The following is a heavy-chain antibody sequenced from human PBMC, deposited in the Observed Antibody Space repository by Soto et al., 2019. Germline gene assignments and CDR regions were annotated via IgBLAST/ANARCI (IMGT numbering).Heavy chain of an antibody. J-gene: IGHJ2*01. D-gene: IGHD6-13*01. CDR1: GGTFSSYA. CDR2: IIPIFGTA. Sequence: QVQLVQSGAEVKKPGSSVKVSCKASGGTFSSYAISWVQQAPGQGLEWMGGIIPIFGTANYAQKFQGRVTITADKSTSTAYMELSSLRSEDTAVYYCARDRTSAGTNWYFDLWGRGTLVTVSS. CDR3: ARDRTSAGTNWYFDL. V-gene: IGHV1-69*06.